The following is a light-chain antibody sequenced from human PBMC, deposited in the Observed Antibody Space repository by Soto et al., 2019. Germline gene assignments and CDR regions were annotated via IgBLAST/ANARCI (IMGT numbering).Light chain of an antibody. CDR2: YAS. Sequence: EIVMTQSPATLSVSPGERATLSCRASHSVGTNLMWYQQKPGQPPRLLISYASNRATGIPGRFSGGGSGTDFTLTISSLEPEDFAVYYCQQRNYWLSFGGGTKVDIK. J-gene: IGKJ4*01. V-gene: IGKV3-11*01. CDR1: HSVGTN. CDR3: QQRNYWLS.